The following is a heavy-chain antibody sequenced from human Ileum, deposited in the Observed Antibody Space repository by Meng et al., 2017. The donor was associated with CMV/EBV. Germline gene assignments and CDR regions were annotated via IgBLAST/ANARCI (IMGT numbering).Heavy chain of an antibody. CDR2: INPSGGST. V-gene: IGHV1-46*01. CDR3: ARTATRDDAFDI. Sequence: ASVNVSCKASGYTFTSYYMHWVRQAPGQGLEWMGIINPSGGSTSYAQKFQGRVTMTRDTSTSTVYMELSSLRSEDTAVYYFARTATRDDAFDIWGQGTMVTVSS. D-gene: IGHD1-26*01. J-gene: IGHJ3*02. CDR1: GYTFTSYY.